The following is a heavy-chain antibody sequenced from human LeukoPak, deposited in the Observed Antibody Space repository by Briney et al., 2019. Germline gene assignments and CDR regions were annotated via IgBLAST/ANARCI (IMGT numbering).Heavy chain of an antibody. D-gene: IGHD6-13*01. V-gene: IGHV3-53*01. Sequence: PGGSLRLSCAASGFTVSSNYMSWVRQAPGKGLEWVSVIYSGGSTYYADSVKGRFTISRDNSKNTLYLQMNSLRAEDTAVYYCARVEAAADNWFDPWGQGTLVTVSS. CDR2: IYSGGST. CDR1: GFTVSSNY. CDR3: ARVEAAADNWFDP. J-gene: IGHJ5*02.